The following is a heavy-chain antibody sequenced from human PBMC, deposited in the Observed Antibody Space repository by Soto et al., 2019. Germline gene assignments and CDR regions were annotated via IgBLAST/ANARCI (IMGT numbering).Heavy chain of an antibody. CDR1: GGSISSGGYS. CDR3: VRLIGNSWLDS. D-gene: IGHD2-8*01. Sequence: SETLSLTCAVSGGSISSGGYSWSWIRQPPGKGLEWIGYIYHSGRTFYNPSLKSRVTISLDRSKNQFSLKLSSVTPDDTAVYYCVRLIGNSWLDSWGQGTPVTVSS. J-gene: IGHJ5*01. CDR2: IYHSGRT. V-gene: IGHV4-30-2*01.